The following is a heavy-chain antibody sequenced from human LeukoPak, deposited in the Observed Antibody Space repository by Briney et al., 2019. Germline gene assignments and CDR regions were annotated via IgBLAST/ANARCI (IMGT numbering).Heavy chain of an antibody. Sequence: ASVKVSCKASGYTFTGYYMHWARQAPGQGLEWMGWINPNSGGTNYAQKFQGRVTMTRDTSISTACMELSRLRSDDTAVYYCARPYYYGSGSPFDYWGQGTLVTVSS. D-gene: IGHD3-10*01. CDR3: ARPYYYGSGSPFDY. V-gene: IGHV1-2*02. CDR1: GYTFTGYY. J-gene: IGHJ4*02. CDR2: INPNSGGT.